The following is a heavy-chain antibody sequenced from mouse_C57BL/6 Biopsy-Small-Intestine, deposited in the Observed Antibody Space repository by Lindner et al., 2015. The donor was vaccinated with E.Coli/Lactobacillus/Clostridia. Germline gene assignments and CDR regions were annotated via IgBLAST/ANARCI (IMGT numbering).Heavy chain of an antibody. V-gene: IGHV5-17*01. CDR1: GFTFSDYG. J-gene: IGHJ4*01. CDR3: VRPYYYALDY. CDR2: ISSDSTTI. Sequence: VQLQESGGGLVKPGGSQKLSCAAPGFTFSDYGMHWVRQAPEKGLEWIAYISSDSTTIYYADTVKGRFTISRDNAKNTLFLQMTSLRSEDTAMYSCVRPYYYALDYWGQGTSVTVSS.